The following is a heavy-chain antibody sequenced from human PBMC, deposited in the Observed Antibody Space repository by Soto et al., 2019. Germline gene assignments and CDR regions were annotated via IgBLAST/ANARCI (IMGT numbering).Heavy chain of an antibody. CDR1: GFTFSSYG. D-gene: IGHD1-1*01. Sequence: QVQLVESGGGVVQPGRSLRLSCAASGFTFSSYGMHWVRQAPGKGLEWVAVIWYDGSNKYYADSVKGRFTISRDNSKNTLYLKMNSLRAEDTAVYYCARDGTLDAFDIWGQGTMVTVSS. CDR2: IWYDGSNK. J-gene: IGHJ3*02. V-gene: IGHV3-33*01. CDR3: ARDGTLDAFDI.